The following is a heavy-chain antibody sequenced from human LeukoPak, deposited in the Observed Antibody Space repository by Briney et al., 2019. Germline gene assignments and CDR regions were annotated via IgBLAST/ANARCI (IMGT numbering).Heavy chain of an antibody. Sequence: GGSLRLSCAASGFTVSSNYMSWVRQAPGKGLEWVSVIYSGGSTYYADSVKGRFTISRDNAKNTLYLQLNSPRVEDTAFYYCVRGDISGLRGWGQGTLVTVSS. CDR2: IYSGGST. J-gene: IGHJ1*01. CDR1: GFTVSSNY. CDR3: VRGDISGLRG. V-gene: IGHV3-53*01. D-gene: IGHD1-20*01.